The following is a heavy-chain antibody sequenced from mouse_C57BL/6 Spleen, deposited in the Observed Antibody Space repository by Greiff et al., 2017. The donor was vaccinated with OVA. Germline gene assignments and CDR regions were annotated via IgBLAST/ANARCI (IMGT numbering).Heavy chain of an antibody. CDR2: ISDGGSYT. CDR3: AREKSSGSWFAY. CDR1: GFTFSSYA. D-gene: IGHD3-2*02. J-gene: IGHJ3*01. Sequence: EVQGVESGGGLVKPGGSLKLSCAASGFTFSSYAMSWVRQTPEKRLEWVATISDGGSYTYYPDNVKGRFTISRDNAKNNLYLQMSHLKSEDTAMYYCAREKSSGSWFAYWGQGTLVTVSA. V-gene: IGHV5-4*01.